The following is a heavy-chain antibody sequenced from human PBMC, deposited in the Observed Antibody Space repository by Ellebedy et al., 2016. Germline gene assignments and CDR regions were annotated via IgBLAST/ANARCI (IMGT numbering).Heavy chain of an antibody. D-gene: IGHD6-25*01. CDR2: ISSNSRII. V-gene: IGHV3-48*04. CDR1: GFTFSNYI. CDR3: VAALDY. Sequence: GESLKISXTASGFTFSNYIMNWVRQAPGKGLEWISYISSNSRIIYYADSVKGRFTISRDNVDNSLYLQMNSLRGDDTAVYYCVAALDYWGQGTLVTVS. J-gene: IGHJ4*02.